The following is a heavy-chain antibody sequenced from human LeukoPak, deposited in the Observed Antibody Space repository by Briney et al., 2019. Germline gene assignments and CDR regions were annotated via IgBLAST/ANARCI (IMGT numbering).Heavy chain of an antibody. CDR1: GGSISSSSYY. D-gene: IGHD6-13*01. Sequence: SKTLSLTCTVSGGSISSSSYYWGWIRQPPGKGLEWIGSIYYSGSTYYNPSLKSRVTISVDTSKNQFSLKLSSVTAADTAVYYCARLRAGAAGLPWGQGTLVTVSS. CDR2: IYYSGST. J-gene: IGHJ5*02. CDR3: ARLRAGAAGLP. V-gene: IGHV4-39*01.